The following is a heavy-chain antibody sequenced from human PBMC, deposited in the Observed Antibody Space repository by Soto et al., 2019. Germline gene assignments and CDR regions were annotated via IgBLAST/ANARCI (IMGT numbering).Heavy chain of an antibody. CDR2: GSYTGST. CDR3: TRGDD. CDR1: GESITSLGYY. V-gene: IGHV4-31*03. J-gene: IGHJ4*02. Sequence: QVHLQESGPGLVKPSQTLSLACSVSGESITSLGYYWTWVRQPPGKGLEWIGFGSYTGSTFYNSALRSRVTISRHTSQNQFSLDVKSVTVADTAMDFCTRGDDWGQGVLVTVSS.